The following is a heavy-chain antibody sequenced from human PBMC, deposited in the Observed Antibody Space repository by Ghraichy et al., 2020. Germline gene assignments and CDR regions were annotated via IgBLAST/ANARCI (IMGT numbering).Heavy chain of an antibody. Sequence: ASVKVSCKASGYTFTSYDINWVRQATGQGLEWMGWMNPNSGNTGYAQKFQGRVTMTRNTSISTAYMELSSLRSEDTAVYYCARAHIAARDAFDIWGQGTMVTVSS. CDR3: ARAHIAARDAFDI. V-gene: IGHV1-8*01. D-gene: IGHD6-6*01. CDR1: GYTFTSYD. J-gene: IGHJ3*02. CDR2: MNPNSGNT.